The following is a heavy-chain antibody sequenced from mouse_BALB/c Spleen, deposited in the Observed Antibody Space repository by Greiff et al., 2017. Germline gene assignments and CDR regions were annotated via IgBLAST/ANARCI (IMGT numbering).Heavy chain of an antibody. D-gene: IGHD1-1*01. CDR1: GFTFSDYY. CDR3: ASLLVDYAMDY. V-gene: IGHV5-4*02. CDR2: ISDGGSYT. J-gene: IGHJ4*01. Sequence: EVKLMESGGGLVKPGGSLKLSCAASGFTFSDYYMYWVRQTPEKRLEWVATISDGGSYTYYPDSVKGRFTISRDNAKNNLYLQMSSLKSEDTAMYYCASLLVDYAMDYWGQGTSVTVSS.